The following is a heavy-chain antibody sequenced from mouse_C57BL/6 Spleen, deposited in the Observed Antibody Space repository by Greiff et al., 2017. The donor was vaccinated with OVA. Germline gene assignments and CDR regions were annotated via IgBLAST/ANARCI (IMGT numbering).Heavy chain of an antibody. Sequence: QVQLKQPGTELVKPGASVKLSCKASGYTFTSYWMHWVKQRPGQGLEWIGNINPSNGGTNYNEKFKSKATLTVDKSSSTAYMQLSSLTSEDSAVYYCAREGSSYGGFAYWGQGTLVTVSA. V-gene: IGHV1-53*01. CDR1: GYTFTSYW. J-gene: IGHJ3*01. CDR2: INPSNGGT. D-gene: IGHD1-1*01. CDR3: AREGSSYGGFAY.